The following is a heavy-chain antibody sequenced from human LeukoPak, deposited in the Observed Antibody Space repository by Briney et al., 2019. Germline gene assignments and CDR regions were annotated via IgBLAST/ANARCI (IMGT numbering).Heavy chain of an antibody. CDR2: ISGSGGST. J-gene: IGHJ6*02. D-gene: IGHD3-3*01. Sequence: GGSLRLSCAASGFTFSSYAMSWVRQAPGKGLEWVSPISGSGGSTYYADSVTGRFTISRDNSKNTLYLQMNSLRAEDTAVYYCAKDQGEPTLIFGVVIDYYYGMDVWGQGTTVTVSS. CDR3: AKDQGEPTLIFGVVIDYYYGMDV. CDR1: GFTFSSYA. V-gene: IGHV3-23*01.